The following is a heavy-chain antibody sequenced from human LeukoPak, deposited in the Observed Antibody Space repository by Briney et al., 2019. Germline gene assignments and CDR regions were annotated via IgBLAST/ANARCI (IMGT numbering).Heavy chain of an antibody. CDR2: ISGSGGST. J-gene: IGHJ4*02. D-gene: IGHD4-17*01. V-gene: IGHV3-23*01. Sequence: GGSLRLSCAASGFSFSSYAMSWVRQAPGRGLEWVSGISGSGGSTYYADSLKGRFTISRDNSKNTLYLLMDSLRAGDTAVYYCAKDQYDYGDYYFDFWGQGTLVIVSS. CDR1: GFSFSSYA. CDR3: AKDQYDYGDYYFDF.